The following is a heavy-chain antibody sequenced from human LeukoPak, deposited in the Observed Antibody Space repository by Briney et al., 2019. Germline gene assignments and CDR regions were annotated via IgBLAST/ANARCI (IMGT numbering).Heavy chain of an antibody. V-gene: IGHV4-34*01. Sequence: SETLSLTCAVYGGSFSGYYWSWIRQPPGKGLEWIGEINHSGSTNYNPSLKSRVTISADTSKNQFSLKLSSVTAADTAVYYCARSSMIVVGGGAFDIWGQGTMVTVSS. CDR2: INHSGST. D-gene: IGHD3-22*01. CDR3: ARSSMIVVGGGAFDI. J-gene: IGHJ3*02. CDR1: GGSFSGYY.